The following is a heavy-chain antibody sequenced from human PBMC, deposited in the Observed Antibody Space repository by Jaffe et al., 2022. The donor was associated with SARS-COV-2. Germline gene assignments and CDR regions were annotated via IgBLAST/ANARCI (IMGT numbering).Heavy chain of an antibody. D-gene: IGHD3-10*01. V-gene: IGHV2-5*02. CDR1: GFSLSTRGVG. CDR2: IFWDDDK. Sequence: QITLKESGPTLVKPTQTLTLTCTFSGFSLSTRGVGVGWIRQPPGKALEWLALIFWDDDKRYSPSLKSRLTITKDTSKNQVVLTMTNMDPVDTATYYCAHRLGFGESHHYYYMDVWGKGTTVTVSS. J-gene: IGHJ6*03. CDR3: AHRLGFGESHHYYYMDV.